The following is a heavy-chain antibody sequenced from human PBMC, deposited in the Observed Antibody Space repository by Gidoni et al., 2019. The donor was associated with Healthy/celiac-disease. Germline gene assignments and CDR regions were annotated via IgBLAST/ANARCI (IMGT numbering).Heavy chain of an antibody. CDR3: VRGNGYRGYYFDY. CDR1: GYSFTNYW. J-gene: IGHJ4*02. CDR2: IYPGDSDT. D-gene: IGHD5-12*01. Sequence: EVQLVQSGAEVKKPGEYLKISCEGSGYSFTNYWIGWVRQMPGKGLEWMGFIYPGDSDTRYSPSFQGQVTISADKSISNAYLQWSSLKASDTAMYYCVRGNGYRGYYFDYWGQGTLVTVSS. V-gene: IGHV5-51*01.